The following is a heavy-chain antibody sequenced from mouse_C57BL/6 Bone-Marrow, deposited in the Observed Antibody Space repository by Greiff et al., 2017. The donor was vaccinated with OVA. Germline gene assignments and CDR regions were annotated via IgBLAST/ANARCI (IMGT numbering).Heavy chain of an antibody. CDR3: ARGGVLCPSYWYFDV. Sequence: VQLQQSGPELVKPGASVKISCKASGYTFTDYDMNWVKQSHGKSLEWIGDINPNNGGTSYNQKFKGKATLTVDKSSSTAYMELRILTSEDSAVYYGARGGVLCPSYWYFDVWGTGTAVTVSA. D-gene: IGHD1-1*02. V-gene: IGHV1-26*01. CDR2: INPNNGGT. CDR1: GYTFTDYD. J-gene: IGHJ1*03.